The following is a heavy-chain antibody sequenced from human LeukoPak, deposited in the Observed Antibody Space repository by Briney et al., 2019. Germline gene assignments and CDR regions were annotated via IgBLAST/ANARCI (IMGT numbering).Heavy chain of an antibody. Sequence: GGSLRLSCAASGFTFSSYAMHWVRQAPGKGLEWVAVISYDGSNKYYADSVKGRFTISRDNSKNTLYLQMNSLRAEDTAVYHCARDLDVTLKIVGATLMGFDYWGQGTLVTVSS. CDR1: GFTFSSYA. V-gene: IGHV3-30-3*01. CDR3: ARDLDVTLKIVGATLMGFDY. D-gene: IGHD1-26*01. J-gene: IGHJ4*02. CDR2: ISYDGSNK.